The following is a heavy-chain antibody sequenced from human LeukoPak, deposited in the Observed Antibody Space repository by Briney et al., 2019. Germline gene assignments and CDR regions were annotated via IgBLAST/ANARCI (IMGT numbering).Heavy chain of an antibody. D-gene: IGHD7-27*01. V-gene: IGHV3-23*01. CDR2: ISGSGGST. CDR1: GFTFSDYY. J-gene: IGHJ4*02. Sequence: GGSLRLSCAASGFTFSDYYMSWIRQAPGKGLEWVSAISGSGGSTYYADSVKGRFTISRDNSKNTLYLQMNSLRVEDTAIYYCAIDPNWGIHYWGQGVLVTVSS. CDR3: AIDPNWGIHY.